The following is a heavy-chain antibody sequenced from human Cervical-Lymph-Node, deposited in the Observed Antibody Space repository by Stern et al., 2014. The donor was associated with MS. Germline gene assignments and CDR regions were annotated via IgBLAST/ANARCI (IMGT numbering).Heavy chain of an antibody. V-gene: IGHV1-69*01. Sequence: VHLVESGAEVKKPGSSVKVSCKASGDTLSRYAISWVRQAPGQGLQWMGGIIPISRKENYAQKFQGRVKLIADESTSTAYMELSSLRSEDAAVYYCASSYSGWDNPYHFYGMDVWGQGTTVTVSS. CDR1: GDTLSRYA. D-gene: IGHD6-19*01. CDR3: ASSYSGWDNPYHFYGMDV. J-gene: IGHJ6*02. CDR2: IIPISRKE.